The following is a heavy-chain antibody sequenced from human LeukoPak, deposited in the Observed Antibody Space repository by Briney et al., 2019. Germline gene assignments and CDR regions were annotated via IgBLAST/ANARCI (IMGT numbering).Heavy chain of an antibody. V-gene: IGHV3-21*01. CDR2: ISSSSSYI. Sequence: GGSLRLSCAASGFTFSSYSMNWVRQAPGKGLEWVSSISSSSSYIYYADSVKGRFTISRDNAKNSLYLQMNSLRAEDTAVYYCARDNWNPPDHDAFDVWGQGTMVTVSS. D-gene: IGHD1-20*01. CDR1: GFTFSSYS. J-gene: IGHJ3*01. CDR3: ARDNWNPPDHDAFDV.